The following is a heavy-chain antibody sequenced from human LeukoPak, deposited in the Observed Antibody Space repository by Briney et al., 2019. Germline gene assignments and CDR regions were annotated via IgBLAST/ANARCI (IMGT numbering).Heavy chain of an antibody. CDR2: TSSSDAGT. D-gene: IGHD4-17*01. CDR1: GFTLSTYA. J-gene: IGHJ3*02. V-gene: IGHV3-23*01. Sequence: GGSLRLSCAASGFTLSTYAMSWVRQTPGKGLEWVAATSSSDAGTYHADSVRGRFTISRDNSKNTLYLQMNSLRAEDAAVYYCARPSYGDPLDAFDIWGQGTMVTVSS. CDR3: ARPSYGDPLDAFDI.